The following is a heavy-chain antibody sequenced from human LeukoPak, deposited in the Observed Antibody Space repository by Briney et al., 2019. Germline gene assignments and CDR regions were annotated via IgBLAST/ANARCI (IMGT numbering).Heavy chain of an antibody. Sequence: GGSLRLSCAASGFTFSSYSMNWVRQAPGKGLEWVSSISSSSSYIYYADSVKGRFTISRDSAKNSLYLQMNSLRAEDTAVYYCARVLRWGYSYVIHYYDSSGPFDYWGQGTLVTVSS. J-gene: IGHJ4*02. D-gene: IGHD3-22*01. CDR1: GFTFSSYS. CDR2: ISSSSSYI. V-gene: IGHV3-21*01. CDR3: ARVLRWGYSYVIHYYDSSGPFDY.